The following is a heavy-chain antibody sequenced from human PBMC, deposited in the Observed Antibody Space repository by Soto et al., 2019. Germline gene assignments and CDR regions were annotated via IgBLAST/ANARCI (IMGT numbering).Heavy chain of an antibody. Sequence: SVKVSCKASGGTFSSYAISWVRQAPGQGLEWMGGIIPIFGTANYAQKFQGRVTITADESTSTAYMELSSLRSEDTAVYYCARSRRGSTYYYDSSGPDAFDIWGQGTMVTVSS. V-gene: IGHV1-69*13. J-gene: IGHJ3*02. CDR2: IIPIFGTA. CDR3: ARSRRGSTYYYDSSGPDAFDI. D-gene: IGHD3-22*01. CDR1: GGTFSSYA.